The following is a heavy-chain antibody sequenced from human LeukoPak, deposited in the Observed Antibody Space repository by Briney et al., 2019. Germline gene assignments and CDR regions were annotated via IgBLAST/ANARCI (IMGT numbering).Heavy chain of an antibody. V-gene: IGHV4-39*01. CDR3: ARLKMKCSSTSCSQAFDI. J-gene: IGHJ3*02. Sequence: SETLSPTCTVSGGSISSSSYYWGWIRQPPGKGLEWIGSIYYSGSTYYNPSLKSRVTISVDTSKNQFSLKLSSVTAADTAVYYCARLKMKCSSTSCSQAFDIWGQGTMVTVSS. CDR1: GGSISSSSYY. CDR2: IYYSGST. D-gene: IGHD2-2*01.